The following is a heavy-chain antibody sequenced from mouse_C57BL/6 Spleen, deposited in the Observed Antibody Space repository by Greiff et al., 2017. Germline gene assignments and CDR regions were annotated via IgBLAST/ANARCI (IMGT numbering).Heavy chain of an antibody. CDR3: ARSGYYGSTWYFDV. V-gene: IGHV1-52*01. Sequence: QVQLQQPGAELVRPGSSVKLSCKASGYTFTSYWMHWVKQRPIPGLEWIGNIDPSDSETHYNQQFKDKATLTVDKSSSTAYMQLSSLTSEDCAVYYFARSGYYGSTWYFDVWGTGTTVTVSS. J-gene: IGHJ1*03. CDR1: GYTFTSYW. D-gene: IGHD1-1*01. CDR2: IDPSDSET.